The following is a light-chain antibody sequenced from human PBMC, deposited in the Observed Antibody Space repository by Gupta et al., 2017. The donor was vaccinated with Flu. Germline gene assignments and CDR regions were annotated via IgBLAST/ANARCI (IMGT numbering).Light chain of an antibody. Sequence: ATLSVSPGERATLSCRTSQSVSSNLAWYQQKPGQAPRLLIYGASTRATGIPARFSGSGSGTEFTLTISSLQSEDFAVYYCQQYNNWPPVTFGQGTKVEIK. V-gene: IGKV3-15*01. J-gene: IGKJ1*01. CDR1: QSVSSN. CDR2: GAS. CDR3: QQYNNWPPVT.